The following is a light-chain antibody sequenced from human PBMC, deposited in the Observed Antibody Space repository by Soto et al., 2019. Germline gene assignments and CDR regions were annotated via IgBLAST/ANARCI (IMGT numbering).Light chain of an antibody. V-gene: IGLV2-14*01. Sequence: QSALTQPASVSGSPGQSITISCTGTSSDVGGYNYVSWYQQHPGKAPKLMIYEVSNRPSGVPDRFSVSKSGASASLAITGLQAEDEADYYCQSYDTEVNGLYVFGTGTKLTVL. CDR1: SSDVGGYNY. J-gene: IGLJ1*01. CDR3: QSYDTEVNGLYV. CDR2: EVS.